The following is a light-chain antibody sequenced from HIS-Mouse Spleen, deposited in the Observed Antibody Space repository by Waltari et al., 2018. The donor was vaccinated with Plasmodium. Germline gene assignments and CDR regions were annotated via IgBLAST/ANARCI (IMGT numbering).Light chain of an antibody. CDR3: QSADSSGTYV. CDR1: ALPKQY. CDR2: KDS. V-gene: IGLV3-25*03. J-gene: IGLJ1*01. Sequence: SYELTQPPSVSVSPGQTARITCSGDALPKQYAYWYQQKPGQAPVLGIYKDSERPSESAERFSGPSSETTDTLTNSGVQAEDEADYYCQSADSSGTYVFGTGTKVTVL.